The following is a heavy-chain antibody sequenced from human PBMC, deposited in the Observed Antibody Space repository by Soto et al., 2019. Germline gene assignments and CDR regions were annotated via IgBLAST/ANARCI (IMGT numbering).Heavy chain of an antibody. CDR3: ARDGXGLYYDTSGYRAYFFDL. J-gene: IGHJ4*02. V-gene: IGHV3-7*01. CDR2: IHQDGNER. D-gene: IGHD3-22*01. CDR1: GFLLTSHW. Sequence: GGSLRLSCLASGFLLTSHWMKCVRQAPGKGLEGVANIHQDGNERYYADSVKGRFTISRDNTRDTLFLQMNHLSAEDTAVYYCARDGXGLYYDTSGYRAYFFDLWPLGALVTVTA.